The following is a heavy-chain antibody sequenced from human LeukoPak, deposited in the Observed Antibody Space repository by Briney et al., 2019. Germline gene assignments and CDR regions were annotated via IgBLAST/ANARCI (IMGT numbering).Heavy chain of an antibody. J-gene: IGHJ4*02. CDR1: GVSFSGYY. D-gene: IGHD3-22*01. CDR3: AGLSPYDSSGYYSSLTFDS. CDR2: MNHSGLS. Sequence: SETLSLTCAVYGVSFSGYYCSWIRQHPGEGQEWVVEMNHSGLSNYHPSLKSRLTLSVATSKTQFSLQLSSVTAADTAVYYCAGLSPYDSSGYYSSLTFDSWGQGTLVTVSS. V-gene: IGHV4-34*01.